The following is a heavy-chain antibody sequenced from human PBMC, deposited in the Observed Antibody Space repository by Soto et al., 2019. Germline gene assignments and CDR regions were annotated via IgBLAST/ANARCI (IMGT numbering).Heavy chain of an antibody. CDR2: IDGSGATK. CDR1: GFTFNAFE. V-gene: IGHV3-48*03. D-gene: IGHD3-10*01. J-gene: IGHJ4*02. CDR3: SRGFGRFND. Sequence: EVQLLESGGGLVQPGGSLRLSCGVSGFTFNAFEMNWVRQDPGKGPEWLAYIDGSGATKKYADSVRGRFTTSRDNPNNSVFLPMSSMNPEDTAIYYCSRGFGRFNDGGKGTLVSVSS.